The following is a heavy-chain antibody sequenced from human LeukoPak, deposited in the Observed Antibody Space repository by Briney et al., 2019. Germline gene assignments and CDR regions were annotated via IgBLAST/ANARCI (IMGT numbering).Heavy chain of an antibody. CDR2: ISRDGSRT. CDR3: VRDGMVIPYAFDI. J-gene: IGHJ3*02. CDR1: AFTFSNHW. D-gene: IGHD2-21*01. V-gene: IGHV3-74*01. Sequence: GGSLRLSCAASAFTFSNHWMHWVRQAPGKGLVWVSDISRDGSRTFYADSVKGRFIISRDRAKNKVYLQMNNLRAEDTAVYYCVRDGMVIPYAFDIWGQGTMVTVSS.